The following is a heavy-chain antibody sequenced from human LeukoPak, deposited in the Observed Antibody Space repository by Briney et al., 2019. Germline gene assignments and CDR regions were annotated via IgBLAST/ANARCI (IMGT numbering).Heavy chain of an antibody. CDR1: GGTFSSYA. CDR3: ARRAGIAAAGVDY. CDR2: IIPIFGTA. J-gene: IGHJ4*02. Sequence: ASVKVSCKASGGTFSSYAISWVRQAPGQGLEWMGGIIPIFGTANYAQKSQGRVTITADESTSTAYMELSSLRSEDTAVYYCARRAGIAAAGVDYWGQGTLVTVSS. V-gene: IGHV1-69*01. D-gene: IGHD6-13*01.